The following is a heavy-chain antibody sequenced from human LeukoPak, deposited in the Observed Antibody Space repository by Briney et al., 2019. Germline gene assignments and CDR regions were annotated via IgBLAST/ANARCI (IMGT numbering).Heavy chain of an antibody. CDR3: TKVSTTGVGGRGYFDQ. J-gene: IGHJ4*02. Sequence: PGGSLRLSCAASGFTFTSYAVSWVRQTPGKGLEWVSFISDSSAGDSTYYSDSVRGRFTISRDSSKSTLYLQMNSLRAEDTAVYYCTKVSTTGVGGRGYFDQWGQGTQVTVSS. CDR1: GFTFTSYA. CDR2: ISDSSAGDST. D-gene: IGHD1-1*01. V-gene: IGHV3-23*01.